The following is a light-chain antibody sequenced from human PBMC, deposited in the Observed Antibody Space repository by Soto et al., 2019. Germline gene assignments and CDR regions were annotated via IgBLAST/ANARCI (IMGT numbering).Light chain of an antibody. CDR3: LQHNSYPPT. Sequence: IQMTQSPSSLSASVGDRLTITCRASQDVRNYVGWYQQKPGKAPKFLIYGAFSLETGVPSRFTGSGSGTEFTLTISSLQPEDSATYYCLQHNSYPPTFGQGTKVDIK. CDR1: QDVRNY. CDR2: GAF. V-gene: IGKV1-17*01. J-gene: IGKJ1*01.